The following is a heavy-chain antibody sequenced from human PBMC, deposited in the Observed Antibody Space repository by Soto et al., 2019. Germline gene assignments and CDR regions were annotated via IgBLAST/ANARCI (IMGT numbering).Heavy chain of an antibody. V-gene: IGHV1-69*01. D-gene: IGHD3-16*01. Sequence: QVLLVQSGAEVKKPGSSVKVPCKASGGTFSNYAITWVRQAPGQGLEWMGGIIPIFGTPNYAQKFQGRVTITADESTSTAYMELSSLKSQDTAVYYCARVHYEYIWGAYSHWGQGTLVTVSS. J-gene: IGHJ4*02. CDR2: IIPIFGTP. CDR1: GGTFSNYA. CDR3: ARVHYEYIWGAYSH.